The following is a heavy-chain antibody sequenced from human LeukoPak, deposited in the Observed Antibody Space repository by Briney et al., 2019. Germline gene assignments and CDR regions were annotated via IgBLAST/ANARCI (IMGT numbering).Heavy chain of an antibody. CDR3: AREAYGTYFDY. CDR2: ISAYNGNT. V-gene: IGHV1-18*01. Sequence: ASVKVSCKASGYTFTSYGIRRVRQAPGQGLEWMGWISAYNGNTNYAQKLQGRVTMTTDTSTSTAYMELRSLRSDDTAVYYCAREAYGTYFDYWGQGTLVTVSS. D-gene: IGHD4-17*01. J-gene: IGHJ4*02. CDR1: GYTFTSYG.